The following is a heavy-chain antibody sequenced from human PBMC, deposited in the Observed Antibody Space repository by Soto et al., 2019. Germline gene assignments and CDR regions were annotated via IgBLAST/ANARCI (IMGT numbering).Heavy chain of an antibody. Sequence: SETLSLTCTVSGGSIRSTTYYWGWIRQPPGKGLEWIGSIYYSGSTYYNPSLKSRVTISVDTSKDQFSLKLSSVTAADTAVYYCARLYFDSNNYPPGYWGQGTLVTVSS. CDR1: GGSIRSTTYY. V-gene: IGHV4-39*01. D-gene: IGHD3-22*01. CDR2: IYYSGST. CDR3: ARLYFDSNNYPPGY. J-gene: IGHJ4*02.